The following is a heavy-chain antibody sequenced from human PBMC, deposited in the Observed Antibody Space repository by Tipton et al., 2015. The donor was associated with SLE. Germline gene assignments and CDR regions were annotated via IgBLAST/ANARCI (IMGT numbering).Heavy chain of an antibody. CDR3: ARGRYCSSTSCFSRYYYYYMDV. CDR2: INHSGST. V-gene: IGHV4-34*01. D-gene: IGHD2-2*01. CDR1: GGSFSGYY. Sequence: LRLSCAVYGGSFSGYYWSWIRQPPGKGLEWIGEINHSGSTNYNPSLKSRVTISVDTPKNQFSLKLSSVTAADTAVYYCARGRYCSSTSCFSRYYYYYMDVWGKGTTVTVSS. J-gene: IGHJ6*03.